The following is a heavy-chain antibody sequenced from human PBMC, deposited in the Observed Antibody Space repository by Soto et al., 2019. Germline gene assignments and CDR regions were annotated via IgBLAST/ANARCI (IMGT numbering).Heavy chain of an antibody. D-gene: IGHD6-13*01. CDR3: ARDDVSSSWSYYFDY. J-gene: IGHJ4*02. Sequence: EVQLVESGGGLVQPGGSLRLSCAASGFTFSSYWMSWVRQAPGKGLEWVANIKQDGSEKYYVDSVKGRFTISRDNAKNSLYLQMNSLRAEDTAVYCCARDDVSSSWSYYFDYWGQGTLVTVSS. CDR2: IKQDGSEK. CDR1: GFTFSSYW. V-gene: IGHV3-7*01.